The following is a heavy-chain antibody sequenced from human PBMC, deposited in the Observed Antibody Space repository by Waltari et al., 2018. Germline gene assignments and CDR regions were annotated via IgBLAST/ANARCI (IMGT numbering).Heavy chain of an antibody. CDR1: GGSFSGYY. CDR3: ARDVGRGIAARSFDY. D-gene: IGHD6-6*01. Sequence: QVQLQQWGAGLLKPSEPLSLTCAVYGGSFSGYYWSWIRQPPGKGLEWIGEINHSGSTNYNPSLKSRVTISVDTSKNQFSLKLSSVTAADTAVYYCARDVGRGIAARSFDYWGQGTLVTVSS. J-gene: IGHJ4*02. V-gene: IGHV4-34*01. CDR2: INHSGST.